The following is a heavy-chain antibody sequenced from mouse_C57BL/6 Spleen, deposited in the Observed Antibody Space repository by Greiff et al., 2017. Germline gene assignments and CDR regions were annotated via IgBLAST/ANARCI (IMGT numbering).Heavy chain of an antibody. J-gene: IGHJ3*01. CDR2: IDPSDSYT. D-gene: IGHD2-4*01. V-gene: IGHV1-69*01. Sequence: QVQLQQPGAELVMPGASVKLSCKASGYTFTSYWMHWVKQRPGQGLEWIGEIDPSDSYTNYNQKFKGKSTLTVDKSSITAYMQLSSLTSEDSAVYYCARLDDYQFAYWGQGTLVTVSA. CDR3: ARLDDYQFAY. CDR1: GYTFTSYW.